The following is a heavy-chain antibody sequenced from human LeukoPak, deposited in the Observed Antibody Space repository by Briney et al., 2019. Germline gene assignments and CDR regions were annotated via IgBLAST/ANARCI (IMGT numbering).Heavy chain of an antibody. J-gene: IGHJ4*02. V-gene: IGHV3-33*01. Sequence: PGGSLRLSCAASGFSFDTYAMHWVRQAPGQGLEWVALIWHDGSHKFYSNSVRGQFTISRDISKNTVYLQMNNLRPDDTAVYYCAGEIFGSGSYPDFWGQGTLVTVSS. CDR2: IWHDGSHK. CDR3: AGEIFGSGSYPDF. D-gene: IGHD3-10*01. CDR1: GFSFDTYA.